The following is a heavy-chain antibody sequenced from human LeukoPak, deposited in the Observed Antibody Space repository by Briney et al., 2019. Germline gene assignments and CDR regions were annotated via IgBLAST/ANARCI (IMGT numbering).Heavy chain of an antibody. V-gene: IGHV3-9*01. D-gene: IGHD3-10*01. Sequence: PGRSLRLSCAASGFVFDDFAMHWVRQPPGKGLEWVSGISWNSGSLGYADSVRGRFTVSRDSAKNSLYLQMNSLRAEDTALYYCAKVDHYGSGNLDYWGQGTLVTVSS. CDR1: GFVFDDFA. J-gene: IGHJ4*02. CDR2: ISWNSGSL. CDR3: AKVDHYGSGNLDY.